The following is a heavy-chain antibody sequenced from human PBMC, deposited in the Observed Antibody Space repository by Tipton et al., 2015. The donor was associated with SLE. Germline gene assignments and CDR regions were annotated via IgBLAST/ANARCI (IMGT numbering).Heavy chain of an antibody. CDR1: GGSISSYY. Sequence: LRLSCTVSGGSISSYYWSWIRQPPGKGLEWIGYIYYSGSTNYNPSLKSRVTISVDTSKNQFSLKLSSVTAADTAVYYCARDNGSREWYFDLWGRGTLVTVSS. CDR2: IYYSGST. V-gene: IGHV4-59*01. CDR3: ARDNGSREWYFDL. D-gene: IGHD3-22*01. J-gene: IGHJ2*01.